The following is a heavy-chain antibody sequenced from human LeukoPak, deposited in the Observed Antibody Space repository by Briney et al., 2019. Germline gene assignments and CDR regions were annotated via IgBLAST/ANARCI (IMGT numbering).Heavy chain of an antibody. CDR2: IKQDGSEK. CDR3: ARVLVVVAATRSRPFGY. J-gene: IGHJ4*02. Sequence: PGGSLRLSCAASGFTFSSYWMSWVRQAPGKGLEWVANIKQDGSEKYYVDSVKGRFTISRDNAKNSLYLQMNSLRAEDTAVYYCARVLVVVAATRSRPFGYWGQGTLVTVSS. CDR1: GFTFSSYW. D-gene: IGHD2-15*01. V-gene: IGHV3-7*01.